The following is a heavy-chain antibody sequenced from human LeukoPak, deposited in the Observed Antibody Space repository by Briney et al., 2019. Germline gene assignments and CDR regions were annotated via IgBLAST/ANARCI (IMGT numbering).Heavy chain of an antibody. Sequence: PGGSLRLSCAASGFTFSSYSMNWVRQAPGKELEWVSSISSSSSYIYYADSVKGRFTISRDNAKNSLYLQMNSLRAEDTAVYYCARDLRRYYDILTGYSAPDAFDIWGQGTMVTVSS. J-gene: IGHJ3*02. CDR3: ARDLRRYYDILTGYSAPDAFDI. CDR2: ISSSSSYI. D-gene: IGHD3-9*01. V-gene: IGHV3-21*01. CDR1: GFTFSSYS.